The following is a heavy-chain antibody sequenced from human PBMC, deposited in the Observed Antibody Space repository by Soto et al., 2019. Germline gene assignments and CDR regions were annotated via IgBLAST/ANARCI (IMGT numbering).Heavy chain of an antibody. Sequence: ASVKVSCKASGYTFTGYYMHWVRQAPGQRLEWMGWINGGSGNTKYSQRVQGRVTMTRDTSASTVYMELSSLRSEDTAVYYCARASGGGKLYAMDVWGQGTTVTVSS. CDR2: INGGSGNT. J-gene: IGHJ6*02. V-gene: IGHV1-3*01. D-gene: IGHD1-26*01. CDR1: GYTFTGYY. CDR3: ARASGGGKLYAMDV.